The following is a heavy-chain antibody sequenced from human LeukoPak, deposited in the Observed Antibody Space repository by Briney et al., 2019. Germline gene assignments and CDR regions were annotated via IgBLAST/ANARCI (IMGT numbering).Heavy chain of an antibody. CDR1: GGSFSGYY. V-gene: IGHV4-34*01. CDR3: ARGGYSGYDFWFYP. D-gene: IGHD5-12*01. Sequence: KPSETLSLTCAVYGGSFSGYYWSWIRQPPGKGLGWIGEINHSGSTNYNPSLKSRVTISVDTSKNQFSLKLSSVTAADTAVYYCARGGYSGYDFWFYPWGQGTLVTVSS. J-gene: IGHJ5*02. CDR2: INHSGST.